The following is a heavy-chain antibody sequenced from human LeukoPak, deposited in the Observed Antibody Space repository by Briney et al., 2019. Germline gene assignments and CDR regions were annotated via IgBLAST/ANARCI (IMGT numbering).Heavy chain of an antibody. CDR3: ARDFGVADNYFDY. CDR1: GFTFGDFA. J-gene: IGHJ4*02. Sequence: GVLRLSCTAPGFTFGDFAMSWVRQAPGKGLEWIGFIRSKVYGGSTEYAASVKGRFTISRDDSKSIAYLQMNSLRAEDTAVYYCARDFGVADNYFDYWGQGTLVTVSS. V-gene: IGHV3-49*04. D-gene: IGHD3-3*01. CDR2: IRSKVYGGST.